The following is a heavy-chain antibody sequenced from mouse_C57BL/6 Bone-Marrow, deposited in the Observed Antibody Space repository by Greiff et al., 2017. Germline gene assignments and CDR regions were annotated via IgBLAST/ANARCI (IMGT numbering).Heavy chain of an antibody. D-gene: IGHD1-1*01. CDR1: GYSFTDYN. Sequence: EVHLVESGPELVKPGASVKISCKASGYSFTDYNMNWVKQSNGKSLEWIGVINPNYGTTSSTQKFKGKATLTVDQSSSTAYMQLNSLTSEDSAVYYCARDREGYYGLAWFAYWGQGTLVTVSA. CDR2: INPNYGTT. J-gene: IGHJ3*01. V-gene: IGHV1-39*01. CDR3: ARDREGYYGLAWFAY.